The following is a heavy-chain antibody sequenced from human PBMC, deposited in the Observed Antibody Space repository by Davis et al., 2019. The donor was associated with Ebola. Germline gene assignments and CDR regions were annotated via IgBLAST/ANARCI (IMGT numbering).Heavy chain of an antibody. CDR1: GFTFSSYW. J-gene: IGHJ3*02. CDR3: ASALDYSNYRDAFDI. D-gene: IGHD4-11*01. Sequence: PGGSLRLSCAASGFTFSSYWMSWVRQAPGKGLEWVANIKQDGSEKYYVDSVKGRFTISRDNAKNSLYLQMNSLRAEDTAVYYCASALDYSNYRDAFDIWGQGTMVTVSS. V-gene: IGHV3-7*01. CDR2: IKQDGSEK.